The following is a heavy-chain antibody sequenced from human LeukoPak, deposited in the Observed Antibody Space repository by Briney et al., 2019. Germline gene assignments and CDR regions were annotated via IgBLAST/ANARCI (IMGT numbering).Heavy chain of an antibody. V-gene: IGHV3-21*01. CDR2: IRFTGSYI. Sequence: GGSLRLSCVASGFTFSHYSMNWVRQAPGKGLEWVSSIRFTGSYIYYADSVKGRFTISRDNSKNTLYLQMNSLRAEDTAVYYCANCIAARPLDYGMDVWGQGTTVTVSS. CDR1: GFTFSHYS. J-gene: IGHJ6*02. CDR3: ANCIAARPLDYGMDV. D-gene: IGHD6-6*01.